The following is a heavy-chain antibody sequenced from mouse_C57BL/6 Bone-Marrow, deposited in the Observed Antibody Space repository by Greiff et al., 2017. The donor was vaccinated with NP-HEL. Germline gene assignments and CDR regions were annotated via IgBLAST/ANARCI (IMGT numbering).Heavy chain of an antibody. Sequence: VQLQESGAELVRPGASVKLSCKASGYTFTDYYINWVKQRPGQGLEWIARIYPGSGNTYYNEKFKGKATLTAEKSSSTAYMQLSSLTSEDSAVYFCARLLRGFDYWGQGTTLTVSS. CDR3: ARLLRGFDY. J-gene: IGHJ2*01. V-gene: IGHV1-76*01. CDR1: GYTFTDYY. D-gene: IGHD3-2*02. CDR2: IYPGSGNT.